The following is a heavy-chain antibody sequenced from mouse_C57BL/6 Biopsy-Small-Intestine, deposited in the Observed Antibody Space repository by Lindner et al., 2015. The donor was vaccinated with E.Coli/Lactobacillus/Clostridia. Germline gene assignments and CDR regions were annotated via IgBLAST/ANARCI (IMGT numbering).Heavy chain of an antibody. V-gene: IGHV5-17*01. Sequence: VQLQESGGGLVKPGGSLKLSCAASGFTFSDYGMHWVRQAPEMGLEWVAYISSGSSTIYYADAVKGRSTISRDNAKSTLFLQLTSLRSEDTAMYYCARPHYYAMDYWGQGTSVTVSS. J-gene: IGHJ4*01. CDR3: ARPHYYAMDY. CDR2: ISSGSSTI. CDR1: GFTFSDYG.